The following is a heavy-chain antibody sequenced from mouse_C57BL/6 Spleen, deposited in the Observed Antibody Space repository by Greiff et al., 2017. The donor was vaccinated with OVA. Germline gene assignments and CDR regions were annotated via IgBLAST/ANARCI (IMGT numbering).Heavy chain of an antibody. CDR2: IYPGDGDT. Sequence: LQESGPELVKPGASVKISCKASGYAFSSSWMNWVKQRPGKGLEWIGRIYPGDGDTNYNGKFKGKATLTADKSSSTAYMQLSSLTSEDSAVYFCARGRYGQPYFDYWGQGTTLTVSS. V-gene: IGHV1-82*01. J-gene: IGHJ2*01. CDR3: ARGRYGQPYFDY. D-gene: IGHD1-1*01. CDR1: GYAFSSSW.